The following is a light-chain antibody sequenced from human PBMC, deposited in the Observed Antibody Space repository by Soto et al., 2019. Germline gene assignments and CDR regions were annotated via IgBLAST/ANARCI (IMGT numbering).Light chain of an antibody. Sequence: DIRMTQSPSTLSASVGDRVTITCRTSQSFSNLSAWYQQKPGKAPKLLLYKASSLESGVPSRFSGSGSGTEFALTISSLQPDDFATYYCQQHNSYSRTFGQGTKVDIK. V-gene: IGKV1-5*03. J-gene: IGKJ1*01. CDR1: QSFSNL. CDR3: QQHNSYSRT. CDR2: KAS.